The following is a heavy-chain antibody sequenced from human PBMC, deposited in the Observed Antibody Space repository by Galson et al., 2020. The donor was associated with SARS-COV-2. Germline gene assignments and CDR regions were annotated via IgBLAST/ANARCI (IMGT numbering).Heavy chain of an antibody. CDR2: ISSSSSYI. J-gene: IGHJ6*03. Sequence: RGKIGESLKISCAASGFTFSSYSMNWVRQAPGKGLEWVSSISSSSSYIYYADSVKGRFTISRDNAKNSLYLQMNSLRAEDTAVYYCARARGSSHSGGYYMDVWGKGTTVTVSS. V-gene: IGHV3-21*01. CDR3: ARARGSSHSGGYYMDV. CDR1: GFTFSSYS. D-gene: IGHD2-15*01.